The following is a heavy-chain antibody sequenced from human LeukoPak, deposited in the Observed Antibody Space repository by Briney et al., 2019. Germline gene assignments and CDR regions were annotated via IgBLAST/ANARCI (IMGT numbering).Heavy chain of an antibody. Sequence: TPGGSLRLSCAASGFTFSSYSMNWVRQAPGKGLEWVSSISSSSTYIYYEDSVKGRFTISRDNAKNSLYLQMNSLRAEDTAVYYCAREFTPTSLTRSSYYFDYWGQGTLVTVSS. J-gene: IGHJ4*02. V-gene: IGHV3-21*01. CDR3: AREFTPTSLTRSSYYFDY. CDR1: GFTFSSYS. D-gene: IGHD4/OR15-4a*01. CDR2: ISSSSTYI.